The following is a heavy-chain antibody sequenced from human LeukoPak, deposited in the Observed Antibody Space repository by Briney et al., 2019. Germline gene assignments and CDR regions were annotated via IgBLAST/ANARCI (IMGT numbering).Heavy chain of an antibody. D-gene: IGHD3-9*01. CDR3: ARGTGYFDWLYQGDYYYYGMDV. J-gene: IGHJ6*02. Sequence: SETLSLTCTVSGGSISSGGYYWSWIRQPPGKGLEWIGYIYYSGSTYYNPSLKSRVTISVDRSKNQFSLKLSSVTAADTAVYYCARGTGYFDWLYQGDYYYYGMDVWGQGTTVTVSS. V-gene: IGHV4-30-2*01. CDR2: IYYSGST. CDR1: GGSISSGGYY.